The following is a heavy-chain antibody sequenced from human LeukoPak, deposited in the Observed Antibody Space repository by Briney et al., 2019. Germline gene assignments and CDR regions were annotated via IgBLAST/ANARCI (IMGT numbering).Heavy chain of an antibody. V-gene: IGHV1-8*01. CDR3: AREPIVGATRYWFDP. J-gene: IGHJ5*02. D-gene: IGHD1-26*01. CDR1: GYTFTSYD. CDR2: TNPNSGNT. Sequence: VASVKVSCTASGYTFTSYDINWVRQATGQGLEWMGWTNPNSGNTAYAQKFQGRVTMTRNTSISTAYMELSNLRSEDTAVYYCAREPIVGATRYWFDPWGQGTLVTVSS.